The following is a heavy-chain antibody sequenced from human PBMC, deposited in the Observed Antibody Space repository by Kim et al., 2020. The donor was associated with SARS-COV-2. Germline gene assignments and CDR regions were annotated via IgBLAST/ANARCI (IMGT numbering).Heavy chain of an antibody. J-gene: IGHJ4*02. V-gene: IGHV7-4-1*02. CDR2: INTNTGDP. CDR3: ARSHHGYDSFDY. CDR1: GYTFTEHA. Sequence: ASVKVSCKASGYTFTEHAIHWVRQAPRQGLEYMGWINTNTGDPTLAQGFTGRFVFSLDSSVSTAYLQINSLKSEDTAMYFCARSHHGYDSFDYWGQGALV. D-gene: IGHD5-12*01.